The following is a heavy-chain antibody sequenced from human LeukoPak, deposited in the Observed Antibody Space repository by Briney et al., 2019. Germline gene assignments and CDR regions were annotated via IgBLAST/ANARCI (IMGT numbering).Heavy chain of an antibody. CDR1: GGSISSYY. CDR2: IYYSGST. J-gene: IGHJ4*02. D-gene: IGHD3-10*01. V-gene: IGHV4-59*12. Sequence: PSETLSLTCTVSGGSISSYYWSWIRQPPGKGLEWIGYIYYSGSTNYNPSLKSRVTISVDTSKNQFSLKLSSVTAADTAVYYCARGRGVRGDDQYWGQGTLVTVSS. CDR3: ARGRGVRGDDQY.